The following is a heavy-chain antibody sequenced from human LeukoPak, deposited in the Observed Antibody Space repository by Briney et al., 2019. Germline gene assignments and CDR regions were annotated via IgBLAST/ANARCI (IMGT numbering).Heavy chain of an antibody. CDR2: ISGSGGGT. CDR1: GFTFSSFA. J-gene: IGHJ4*02. V-gene: IGHV3-23*01. Sequence: GGSLRLSCAASGFTFSSFAMSWVRQAPGKGLEWVSGISGSGGGTYYADSVKGRFTISRDNSENTLYLQMSSLRAEDTAVYYCAKGRLGAYSYGLFDYWGQGTLVTVSS. D-gene: IGHD5-18*01. CDR3: AKGRLGAYSYGLFDY.